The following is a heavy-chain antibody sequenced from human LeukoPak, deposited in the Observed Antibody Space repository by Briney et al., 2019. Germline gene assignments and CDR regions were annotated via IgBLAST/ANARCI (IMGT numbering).Heavy chain of an antibody. CDR3: ARGKSIASNQDFDY. D-gene: IGHD6-6*01. J-gene: IGHJ4*02. CDR2: ISSSSSYI. CDR1: GFTFSSYS. Sequence: GGSLRLSCAASGFTFSSYSMNWVRQAPGKGLEWVSSISSSSSYIYYADSVKGRFTISRDNAKNSLYLQMNSLRAEDTAVYYCARGKSIASNQDFDYWGQGTLVTVSS. V-gene: IGHV3-21*01.